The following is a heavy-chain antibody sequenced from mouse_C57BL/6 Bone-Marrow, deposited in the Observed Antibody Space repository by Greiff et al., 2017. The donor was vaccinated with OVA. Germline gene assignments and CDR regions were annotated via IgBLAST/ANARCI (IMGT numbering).Heavy chain of an antibody. CDR3: ARSYYSNTWFAY. V-gene: IGHV1-52*01. D-gene: IGHD2-5*01. J-gene: IGHJ3*01. CDR1: GYTFTSYW. CDR2: IDPSASET. Sequence: QVQLQQPGAELVRPGSSVKLSCKASGYTFTSYWMHWVKQRPIQGLEWIGNIDPSASETTYNQKFKDKATLTVDKSSCTAYMQLSSLTSEDSAVYYCARSYYSNTWFAYWGQGTLVTVSA.